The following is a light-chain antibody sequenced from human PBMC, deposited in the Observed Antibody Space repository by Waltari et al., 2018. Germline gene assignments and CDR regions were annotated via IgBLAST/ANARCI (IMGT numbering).Light chain of an antibody. V-gene: IGKV4-1*01. J-gene: IGKJ1*01. Sequence: DIVMTQSPDSLAVSLGESATINCKSSQSVLYSSNNKNYLAWYQQKPGQPPKLLISCASTRESGVPGRFSGSGSGTDFTLTISSLQAEDVAVYYCQQYYSTPRTFGQGTKVEIK. CDR1: QSVLYSSNNKNY. CDR2: CAS. CDR3: QQYYSTPRT.